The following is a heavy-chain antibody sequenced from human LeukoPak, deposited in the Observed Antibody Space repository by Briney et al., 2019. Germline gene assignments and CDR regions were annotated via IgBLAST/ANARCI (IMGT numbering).Heavy chain of an antibody. V-gene: IGHV4-38-2*02. CDR2: IFHNGNT. CDR3: ARDRTTVVTHEYYYYYYYMDV. J-gene: IGHJ6*03. CDR1: GYSISSGYY. Sequence: SETLSLTCTVSGYSISSGYYWGWIRQPPGKGLEWIGSIFHNGNTYYNPSLKSRVTISVDTSENQFSLNLSSVTAADTAVYYCARDRTTVVTHEYYYYYYYMDVWGKGTTVTISS. D-gene: IGHD4-23*01.